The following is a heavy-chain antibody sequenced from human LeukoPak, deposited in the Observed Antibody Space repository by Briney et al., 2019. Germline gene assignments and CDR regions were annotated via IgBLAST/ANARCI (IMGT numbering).Heavy chain of an antibody. CDR1: GFTFSSYS. J-gene: IGHJ4*02. V-gene: IGHV3-21*01. CDR3: ARDPYNVVGATPAC. CDR2: ISSSSSYI. D-gene: IGHD1-26*01. Sequence: PGGSLRLSCAASGFTFSSYSMNWVRQAPGKGLEWVSSISSSSSYIYYADSVKGRFTTSRDNAKNSLYLQMNSLGAEDTAVYYCARDPYNVVGATPACWGQGTLVTVSS.